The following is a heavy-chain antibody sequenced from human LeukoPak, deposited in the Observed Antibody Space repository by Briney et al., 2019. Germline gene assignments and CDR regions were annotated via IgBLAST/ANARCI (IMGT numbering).Heavy chain of an antibody. Sequence: GGSLRLSCVGSGFIFNSFKMKWVRQAPGEGVQWVASISRSGSDIYYADSVKGRVTISRHNANSSLYLQMNSLRVEDTAVYYCARHQDRPVGALEYGGQGTLVTVSS. D-gene: IGHD1-26*01. CDR2: ISRSGSDI. CDR1: GFIFNSFK. J-gene: IGHJ4*02. V-gene: IGHV3-21*01. CDR3: ARHQDRPVGALEY.